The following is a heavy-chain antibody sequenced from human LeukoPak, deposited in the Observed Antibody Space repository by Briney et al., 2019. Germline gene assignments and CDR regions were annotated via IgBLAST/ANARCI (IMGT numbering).Heavy chain of an antibody. J-gene: IGHJ5*02. CDR2: IYYSGST. Sequence: SETLPLTCTVSGGSISSYYWSWIRQPPAKGLAWIGYIYYSGSTNYNPSLKSGVTISVDTSKNQFSLKLSSVTAADTAVYYCARVSARDSPVGPGGQGTLVTVSS. V-gene: IGHV4-59*01. D-gene: IGHD2-15*01. CDR3: ARVSARDSPVGP. CDR1: GGSISSYY.